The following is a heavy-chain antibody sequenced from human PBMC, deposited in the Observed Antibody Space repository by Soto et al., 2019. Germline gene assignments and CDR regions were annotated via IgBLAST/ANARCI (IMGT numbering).Heavy chain of an antibody. CDR3: ARRRDGFYYFDY. Sequence: SETLSLTCTVSGGSISSSSYYWGWIRQPPGKGLEWIGNIYYSGSTYYNPSLKSRVTISVDTSKNQFSLKLSSVTAADTAVYYCARRRDGFYYFDYWGQGTLVTVSS. CDR2: IYYSGST. CDR1: GGSISSSSYY. D-gene: IGHD5-12*01. V-gene: IGHV4-39*01. J-gene: IGHJ4*02.